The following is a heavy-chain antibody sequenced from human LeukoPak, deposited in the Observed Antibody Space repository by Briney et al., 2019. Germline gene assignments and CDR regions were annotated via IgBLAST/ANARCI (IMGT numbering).Heavy chain of an antibody. D-gene: IGHD4-23*01. CDR2: IKSQTDGGTT. CDR1: GFTFSSAW. V-gene: IGHV3-15*01. J-gene: IGHJ4*02. CDR3: AIYLRWWTTNDH. Sequence: PGGSLRLSCAASGFTFSSAWMNWVRQAPGKGLEWVGRIKSQTDGGTTDYAAPVKGRFTISRDDSKNTMYLQMDSLKTEDTAVYYCAIYLRWWTTNDHWGQGTLVTVSS.